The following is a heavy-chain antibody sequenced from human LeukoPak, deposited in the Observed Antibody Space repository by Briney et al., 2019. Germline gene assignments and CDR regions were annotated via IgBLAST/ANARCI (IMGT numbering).Heavy chain of an antibody. CDR1: GGSLSTYF. Sequence: PSETLSLTCTVSGGSLSTYFWTWIRQPAGKGLEWIGRTYASGGTTHTPSLKSRVTMSVDTSKSQFSLKLSSVTAADTAVYYCARAVYDTSGYYIDCWGQGTLVTVSS. CDR2: TYASGGT. CDR3: ARAVYDTSGYYIDC. V-gene: IGHV4-4*07. J-gene: IGHJ4*02. D-gene: IGHD3-22*01.